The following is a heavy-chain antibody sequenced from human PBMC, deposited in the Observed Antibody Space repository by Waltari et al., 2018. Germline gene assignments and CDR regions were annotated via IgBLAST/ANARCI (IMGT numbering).Heavy chain of an antibody. V-gene: IGHV3-33*01. CDR2: IRPDGTSQ. CDR1: GFTCRIYG. CDR3: ARDGPNWNLDY. J-gene: IGHJ4*02. Sequence: QVQLVESGGGVVEPGRSLRLSCAASGFTCRIYGFHWVRQAPGKGLGWVAIIRPDGTSQYFGDSVKCRFTVSRDNSEKILYLQMIRLRDEDTGVYYCARDGPNWNLDYWGQGTLVTVSS. D-gene: IGHD1-20*01.